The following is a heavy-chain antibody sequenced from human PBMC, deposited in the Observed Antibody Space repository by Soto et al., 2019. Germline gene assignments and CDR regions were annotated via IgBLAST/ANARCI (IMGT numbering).Heavy chain of an antibody. J-gene: IGHJ5*02. CDR1: GFTFGDYA. CDR2: IRSKAYGGTT. Sequence: GGSLRLSCTASGFTFGDYAMSWFRQAPGKGLEWVGFIRSKAYGGTTEYAASVKGRFTISRGDSKSIAYLQMNSLKTEDTAVYYCTRDEVSMVLNNWFDPWGQGTLVTVSS. CDR3: TRDEVSMVLNNWFDP. D-gene: IGHD3-10*01. V-gene: IGHV3-49*03.